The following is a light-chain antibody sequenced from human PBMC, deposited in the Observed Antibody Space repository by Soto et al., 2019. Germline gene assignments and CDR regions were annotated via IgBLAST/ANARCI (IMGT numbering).Light chain of an antibody. CDR3: QQYCGSPPST. CDR2: RAS. Sequence: EIVLTQSPGTLSLSPGERATLSCRASQSVSSIYLAWYQQKPGQAPRLLIYRASSRATGIPDRFSGSGSGTAFTLTTSSLEPEDVSVYYCQQYCGSPPSTFGQGTKLEIK. V-gene: IGKV3-20*01. J-gene: IGKJ2*01. CDR1: QSVSSIY.